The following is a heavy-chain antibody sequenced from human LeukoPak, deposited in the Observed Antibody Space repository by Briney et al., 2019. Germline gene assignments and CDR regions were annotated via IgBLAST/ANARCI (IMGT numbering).Heavy chain of an antibody. CDR3: ANQGGGF. V-gene: IGHV3-23*01. CDR1: GFIFSSYP. D-gene: IGHD3-16*01. Sequence: GGSLRLSCAASGFIFSSYPMSWVRQAPGKGLEWVSAISGTAENTYYADSVKGRFSISRDNSRNTVHLQMNSLRPEDTAVYYCANQGGGFWGQGTLVTVSS. J-gene: IGHJ4*02. CDR2: ISGTAENT.